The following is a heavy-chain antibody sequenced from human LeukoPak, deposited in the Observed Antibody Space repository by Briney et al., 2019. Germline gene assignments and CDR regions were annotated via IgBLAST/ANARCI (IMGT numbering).Heavy chain of an antibody. D-gene: IGHD5-12*01. V-gene: IGHV3-53*01. CDR2: IHSGGST. CDR3: ARNSGYDLPFDY. Sequence: PGGSLRLSCAASGFTVSSNYMSWVRQAPGKGLEWVSVIHSGGSTYYADSVKGRFTISRDNSKNTLSLQMNSLRAEDTAVYYCARNSGYDLPFDYWGQGTLVTVSS. CDR1: GFTVSSNY. J-gene: IGHJ4*02.